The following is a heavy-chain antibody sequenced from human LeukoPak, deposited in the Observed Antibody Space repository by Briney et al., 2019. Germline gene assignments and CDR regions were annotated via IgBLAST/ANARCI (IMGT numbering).Heavy chain of an antibody. CDR2: ISANGGET. J-gene: IGHJ4*02. D-gene: IGHD3-3*01. V-gene: IGHV3-23*01. Sequence: RGSLRLSCAASGFTFSIYAMNWVRQAPGKGLEWVSSISANGGETHYADSVKGRSTISRDNSKNTLYLQINNPRVEDTAVYYCAKRYYDFPLDYWGQGTLVTVSS. CDR1: GFTFSIYA. CDR3: AKRYYDFPLDY.